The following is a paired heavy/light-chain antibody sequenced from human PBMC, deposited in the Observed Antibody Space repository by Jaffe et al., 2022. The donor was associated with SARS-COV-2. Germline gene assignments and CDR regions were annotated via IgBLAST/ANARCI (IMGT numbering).Light chain of an antibody. CDR2: KDS. J-gene: IGLJ3*02. CDR3: YSAADNNRGWV. Sequence: SYELTQPSSVSVSPGQTARITCSGDVLAKKYARWFQQKPGQAPVLVIYKDSERPSGIPERFSGSSSGTTVTLTISGAQVEDEADYYCYSAADNNRGWVFGGGTKLTVL. CDR1: VLAKKY. V-gene: IGLV3-27*01.
Heavy chain of an antibody. D-gene: IGHD4-17*01. J-gene: IGHJ6*02. CDR2: IVVGSGNT. V-gene: IGHV1-58*02. CDR3: AADRQGDGDYVDYYYGMDV. CDR1: GFTFTSSA. Sequence: QMQLVQSGPEVKKPGTSVKVSCKASGFTFTSSAMQWVRQARGQRLEWIGWIVVGSGNTNYAQKFQERVTITRDMSTSTAYMELSSLRSEDTAVYYCAADRQGDGDYVDYYYGMDVWGQGTTVTVSS.